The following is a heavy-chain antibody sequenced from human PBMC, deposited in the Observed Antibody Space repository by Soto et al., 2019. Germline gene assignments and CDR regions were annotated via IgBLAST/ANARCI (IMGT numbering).Heavy chain of an antibody. CDR1: GFTFSSYA. Sequence: GGSLRLSCAASGFTFSSYAMSWVRQAPGKGLEWVSAISGSGGSTYYADSVKGRFTISRDNSKNTLYLQMNSLRAEDTAVYYCAKDPHAEYSSGSPYYFDYWGQGTLVTVSS. D-gene: IGHD6-19*01. CDR2: ISGSGGST. V-gene: IGHV3-23*01. J-gene: IGHJ4*02. CDR3: AKDPHAEYSSGSPYYFDY.